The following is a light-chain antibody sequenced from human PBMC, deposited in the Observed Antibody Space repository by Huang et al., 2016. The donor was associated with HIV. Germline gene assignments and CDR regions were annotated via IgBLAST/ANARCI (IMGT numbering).Light chain of an antibody. V-gene: IGKV1-5*01. CDR3: QQYHSYPGT. CDR1: QNIDSY. Sequence: DIQMTQSPSTLSASVGDRVTITCRASQNIDSYLAWYQQKPGKAPKLLIYDASSLERGVPSRFSGSGSGTEFTLTISSLQPDNFATYYCQQYHSYPGTFGQGTKVEIK. J-gene: IGKJ1*01. CDR2: DAS.